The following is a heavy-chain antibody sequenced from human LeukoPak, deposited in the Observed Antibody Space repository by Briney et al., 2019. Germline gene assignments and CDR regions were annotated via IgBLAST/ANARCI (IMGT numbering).Heavy chain of an antibody. CDR2: IIPIFGTA. D-gene: IGHD2-21*02. CDR1: GGTFSSYA. Sequence: SVKVSCKASGGTFSSYAISWLRQAPGQGLEWMGRIIPIFGTANYAQKFQGRVTITTDESTSTAYMELSSLRSEDTAVYYCAREVTPFDAFDIWGQGTMVTVSS. V-gene: IGHV1-69*05. CDR3: AREVTPFDAFDI. J-gene: IGHJ3*02.